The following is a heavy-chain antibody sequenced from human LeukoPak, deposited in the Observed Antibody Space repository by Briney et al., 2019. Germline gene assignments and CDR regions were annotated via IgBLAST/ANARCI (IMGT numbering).Heavy chain of an antibody. CDR3: ARRMVYASGGSWFDP. J-gene: IGHJ5*02. V-gene: IGHV4-34*01. Sequence: SETLSLTCAVYGGSFSGYYWSWIRQPPGKGLEWIGEINHSGSTNYNPSLKSRVTISVDTSSNQFSLKMRSVTAADTAVYYCARRMVYASGGSWFDPWGQGLRVIVSS. CDR1: GGSFSGYY. CDR2: INHSGST. D-gene: IGHD2-8*01.